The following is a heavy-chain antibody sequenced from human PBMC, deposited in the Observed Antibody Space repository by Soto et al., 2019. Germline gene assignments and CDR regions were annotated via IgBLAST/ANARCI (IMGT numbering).Heavy chain of an antibody. D-gene: IGHD6-19*01. Sequence: QVQLVQSGAEVKKPGASVKVSCKASGYTFTTYYIHWVRQAPGQGLEWMGIINPSDGTATYAQKLQGRVPMTRDTSTSTVYIELSSLRSEDTAVYYCARVQFASGWRYAGDYWGQGTLVTVSS. CDR3: ARVQFASGWRYAGDY. CDR2: INPSDGTA. V-gene: IGHV1-46*04. CDR1: GYTFTTYY. J-gene: IGHJ4*02.